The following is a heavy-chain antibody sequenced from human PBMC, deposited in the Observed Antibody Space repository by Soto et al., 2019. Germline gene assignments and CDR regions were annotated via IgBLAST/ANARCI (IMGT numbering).Heavy chain of an antibody. CDR3: TRGRILRFLEWSNQRNWFDP. V-gene: IGHV4-34*01. D-gene: IGHD3-3*01. CDR2: INHSGST. Sequence: SETLSLTCAVYGGSSSGYYWSWIRQPPGKGLEWIGEINHSGSTNYNPSLKSRVTISVDTSKNQFSLKLSSVTAADTAVYYCTRGRILRFLEWSNQRNWFDPWGQGTLVTVSS. J-gene: IGHJ5*02. CDR1: GGSSSGYY.